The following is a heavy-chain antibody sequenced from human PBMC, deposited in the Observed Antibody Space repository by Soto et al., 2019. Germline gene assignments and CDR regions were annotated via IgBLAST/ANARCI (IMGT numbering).Heavy chain of an antibody. Sequence: GGSLRLSCTASGFTFGDYAMSWFRQAPGKGLEWVGFIRSKAYGGTTEYAASVKGRFTISRDDSKSIAYLQMNSLKTEDTAVYYCVYFVTAAGTDFDYWGQGTLVTVSS. V-gene: IGHV3-49*03. CDR2: IRSKAYGGTT. D-gene: IGHD6-13*01. J-gene: IGHJ4*02. CDR3: VYFVTAAGTDFDY. CDR1: GFTFGDYA.